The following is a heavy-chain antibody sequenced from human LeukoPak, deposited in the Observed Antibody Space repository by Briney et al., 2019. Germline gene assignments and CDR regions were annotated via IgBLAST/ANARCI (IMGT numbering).Heavy chain of an antibody. D-gene: IGHD3-10*01. V-gene: IGHV4-39*07. J-gene: IGHJ4*02. Sequence: SETLSLTCTVSGGSISSSSYYWGWIRQPPGKGLEWIGSIYYSGSTYYNPSHKSRVTISVDRSKNQFSLKLSSVTAADTAVYYCARTYYDSYYFDYWGQGTLVTVSS. CDR3: ARTYYDSYYFDY. CDR1: GGSISSSSYY. CDR2: IYYSGST.